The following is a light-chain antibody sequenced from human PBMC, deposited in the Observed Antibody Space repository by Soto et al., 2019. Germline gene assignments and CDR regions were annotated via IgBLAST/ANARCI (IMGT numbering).Light chain of an antibody. J-gene: IGLJ1*01. CDR3: SSYTSSSTPLYV. CDR1: NSDVGVYNY. V-gene: IGLV2-14*01. Sequence: QSVLTQPASVSLSPGQSITISCTGTNSDVGVYNYVSLYQQHPGKAPKLVIYEVSNRPSGVSNRFSGSKSGNTASLTISGLQAEDEADYYCSSYTSSSTPLYVFGTGTKVTVL. CDR2: EVS.